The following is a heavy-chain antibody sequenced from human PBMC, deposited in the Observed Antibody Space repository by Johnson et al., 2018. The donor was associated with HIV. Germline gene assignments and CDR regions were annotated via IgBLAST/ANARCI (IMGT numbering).Heavy chain of an antibody. CDR1: GFTVSSNY. CDR3: ARDKVDDAFDS. J-gene: IGHJ3*02. V-gene: IGHV3-66*01. Sequence: MQLVESGGALVQPGGSLRLSCAASGFTVSSNYMSWVRQAPGKGLEWVSVIYSGGSTYYADSVKGRFTISRDNSKNTLYLQMNSLRAEDTAVYYCARDKVDDAFDSWGQGTMVTVSS. D-gene: IGHD1-26*01. CDR2: IYSGGST.